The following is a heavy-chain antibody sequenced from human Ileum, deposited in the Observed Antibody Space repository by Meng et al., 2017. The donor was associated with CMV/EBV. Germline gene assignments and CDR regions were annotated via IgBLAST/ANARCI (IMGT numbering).Heavy chain of an antibody. CDR3: VKDEPYSNSWLHFEY. J-gene: IGHJ4*02. CDR2: IKQDGSEK. V-gene: IGHV3-7*01. CDR1: GFSFSDYW. D-gene: IGHD6-13*01. Sequence: GESLKISCVASDFPGFSFSDYWMSWVRQAPGKGLEWVANIKQDGSEKYYVDSVKGRFTVSRDNSKNTLYMQMNSLRAEDTAMYYCVKDEPYSNSWLHFEYWGQGSLVTVSS.